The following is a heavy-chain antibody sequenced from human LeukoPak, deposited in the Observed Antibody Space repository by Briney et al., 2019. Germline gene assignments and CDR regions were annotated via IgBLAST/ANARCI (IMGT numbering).Heavy chain of an antibody. CDR1: GFTFSDYY. CDR2: ISPSGATI. V-gene: IGHV3-11*01. Sequence: GGSLRLSCAASGFTFSDYYMSWIRQAPGKGLEWVSYISPSGATISYADSVKGRFTTSRDNAKSSLYLQMNSLRAEDTAVYYCARCRGYSCCFDNWGQGTQVTVSS. CDR3: ARCRGYSCCFDN. D-gene: IGHD2-15*01. J-gene: IGHJ4*02.